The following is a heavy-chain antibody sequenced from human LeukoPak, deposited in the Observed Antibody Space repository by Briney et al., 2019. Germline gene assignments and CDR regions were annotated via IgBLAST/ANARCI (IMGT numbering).Heavy chain of an antibody. CDR2: ILYSEST. J-gene: IGHJ4*02. V-gene: IGHV4-39*07. D-gene: IGHD3-22*01. CDR3: ASLHLGLYYYDSSGYYYVVGGFDY. Sequence: SETLSLTCTVSGGSISISSYYWGWLRQPPGKGLEWFGRILYSESTYYNPSLKTRVPISVDTSKNKFSLTLCSVTAADTAVYDFASLHLGLYYYDSSGYYYVVGGFDYWGQGTLVTVSS. CDR1: GGSISISSYY.